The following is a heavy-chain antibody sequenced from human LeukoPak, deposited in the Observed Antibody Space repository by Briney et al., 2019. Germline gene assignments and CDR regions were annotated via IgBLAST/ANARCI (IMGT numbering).Heavy chain of an antibody. Sequence: GGSLRLSCAASGFTFSSYWMSWVPQAPGKGLEWVANIKQDGNEKYYVDSVKGRFTISRDNAKNSLYLQMNSLRAEDTAVYYCVRMGRYGDYDYWGQGTLVTVSS. CDR3: VRMGRYGDYDY. CDR2: IKQDGNEK. D-gene: IGHD4-17*01. J-gene: IGHJ4*02. V-gene: IGHV3-7*01. CDR1: GFTFSSYW.